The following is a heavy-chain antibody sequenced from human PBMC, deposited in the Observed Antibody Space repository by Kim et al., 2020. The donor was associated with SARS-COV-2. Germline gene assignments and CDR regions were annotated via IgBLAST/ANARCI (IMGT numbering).Heavy chain of an antibody. CDR3: ARDLLSRWFGELSSSYGMDV. D-gene: IGHD3-10*01. J-gene: IGHJ6*02. Sequence: GGSLRLSCAASGFTFSDYYMSWIRQAPGKGLEWVSYISSSGSTIYYADSVKGRFTISRDNAKNSLYLQMNSLRAEDTAVYYCARDLLSRWFGELSSSYGMDVWGQGTTVTVSS. V-gene: IGHV3-11*04. CDR2: ISSSGSTI. CDR1: GFTFSDYY.